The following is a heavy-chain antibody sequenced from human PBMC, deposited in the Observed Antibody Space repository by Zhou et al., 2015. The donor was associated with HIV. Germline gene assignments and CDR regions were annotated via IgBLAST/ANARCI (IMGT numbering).Heavy chain of an antibody. CDR3: AFSRGSGSYYNPYYFDY. D-gene: IGHD3-10*01. V-gene: IGHV1-69*01. CDR2: IIPIFGTA. CDR1: GGTFSSYA. J-gene: IGHJ4*02. Sequence: QVQLVQSGAEVKKPGSSVKVSCKASGGTFSSYAISWVRQAPGQGLEWMGGIIPIFGTANYAQKFQGRVTITADESTSTAYMELSSLRSEDTAVYYCAFSRGSGSYYNPYYFDYWGQGTLVTVSS.